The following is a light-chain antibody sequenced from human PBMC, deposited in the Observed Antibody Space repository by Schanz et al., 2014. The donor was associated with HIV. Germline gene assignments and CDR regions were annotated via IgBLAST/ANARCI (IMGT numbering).Light chain of an antibody. CDR3: QQYDIFPYT. V-gene: IGKV1-5*03. CDR1: QDIRPR. CDR2: KIS. Sequence: DIQMTQSPSTLSASVGDTVTITCRASQDIRPRLAWYQQKPGKAPNLLISKISALGDGVPARFSGRGSGTEFTLTIDNLDPDDFAIYYCQQYDIFPYTFGQGTKLDIQ. J-gene: IGKJ2*01.